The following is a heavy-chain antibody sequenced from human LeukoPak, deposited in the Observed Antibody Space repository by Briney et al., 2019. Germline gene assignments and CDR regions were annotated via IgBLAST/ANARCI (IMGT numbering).Heavy chain of an antibody. V-gene: IGHV3-64*01. CDR2: ISSIGGST. CDR1: GFTFSSYA. CDR3: ARDTVVASHAFDT. J-gene: IGHJ3*02. D-gene: IGHD2-15*01. Sequence: GGSLRLSCAASGFTFSSYAMHWVRQAPGKGLECVSAISSIGGSTYYANSVKGRFTISRDNSKNTLYLQMGSVRAEDMAVYYCARDTVVASHAFDTWGQGTMVTVSS.